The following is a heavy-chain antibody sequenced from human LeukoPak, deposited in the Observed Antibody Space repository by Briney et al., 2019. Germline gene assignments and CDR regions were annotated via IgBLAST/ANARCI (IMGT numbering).Heavy chain of an antibody. D-gene: IGHD3-16*02. V-gene: IGHV3-21*01. CDR2: ISSSSSYI. CDR1: GFTFSSYS. CDR3: ARAHYVWGSYRYYDAFDI. Sequence: GRSLRLSCSASGFTFSSYSMNWVRQAPGKRLEWVSSISSSSSYIYYADPVKGRFTISRDNAKTSLYLQMNSLRAEDTAVYYCARAHYVWGSYRYYDAFDIWGQGTMVTVSS. J-gene: IGHJ3*02.